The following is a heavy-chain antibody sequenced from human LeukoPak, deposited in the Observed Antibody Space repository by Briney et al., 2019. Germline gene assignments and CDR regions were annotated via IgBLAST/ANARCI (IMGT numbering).Heavy chain of an antibody. Sequence: ASVTVSCKVSGYTLTELSMHWVRQAPGKGLEWMGGFDPEDGETIYARKFQGRVTMTEDTSTDTAYMELSSLRSEDTAVYHCATGVNDFWSGINDYWGQGTLVTVSS. CDR1: GYTLTELS. V-gene: IGHV1-24*01. D-gene: IGHD3-3*01. CDR2: FDPEDGET. J-gene: IGHJ4*02. CDR3: ATGVNDFWSGINDY.